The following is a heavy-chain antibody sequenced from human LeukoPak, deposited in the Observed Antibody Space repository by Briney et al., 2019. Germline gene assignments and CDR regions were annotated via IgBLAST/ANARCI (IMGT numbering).Heavy chain of an antibody. CDR1: GGSISSSSYY. V-gene: IGHV4-39*01. CDR3: ARPWAVGRGGDWFDP. D-gene: IGHD1-26*01. J-gene: IGHJ5*02. CDR2: IYYSGST. Sequence: PSETLSLTCTVSGGSISSSSYYWGWIRQPPGKGLEWIGSIYYSGSTYYNPSLKSRVTISVDTSKNQFSLKLSSVTAADTAVYYCARPWAVGRGGDWFDPWGQGTLVTVSS.